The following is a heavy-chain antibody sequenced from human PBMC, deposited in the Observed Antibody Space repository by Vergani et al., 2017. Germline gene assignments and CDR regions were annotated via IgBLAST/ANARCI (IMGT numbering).Heavy chain of an antibody. CDR1: GGSIRSTFYY. CDR2: IYYSGRT. J-gene: IGHJ6*03. Sequence: QLQLQESDPGLVKPSETLSLTCPVSGGSIRSTFYYWGWIRPPPGKGLEWIGTIYYSGRTYYNPSLKSRVTISVDTAKNQFSLKLNSVTAAATAVYYCARHKEQLVPGNYYYYYYMDVWGKGTTVTVSS. V-gene: IGHV4-39*01. D-gene: IGHD6-13*01. CDR3: ARHKEQLVPGNYYYYYYMDV.